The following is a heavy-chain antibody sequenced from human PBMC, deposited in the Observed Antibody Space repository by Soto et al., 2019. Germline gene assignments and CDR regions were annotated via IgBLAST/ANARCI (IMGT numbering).Heavy chain of an antibody. D-gene: IGHD3-3*01. V-gene: IGHV1-18*01. J-gene: IGHJ6*02. CDR1: GYTFTNSG. CDR2: ISTDNGNT. CDR3: ARDQGITTFGVYSMYYYGMDV. Sequence: QVQLVQSGAEVKKPGASVKVSCKASGYTFTNSGISWVRQAPGQGLEWMGWISTDNGNTNYAQHLQGRVSITTDTSTSTAYMDLRSLRSDDKAVYYCARDQGITTFGVYSMYYYGMDVWGQGTTVTVSS.